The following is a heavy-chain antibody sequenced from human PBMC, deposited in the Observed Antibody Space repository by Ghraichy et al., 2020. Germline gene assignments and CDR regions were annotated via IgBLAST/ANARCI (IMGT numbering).Heavy chain of an antibody. CDR1: GYSFTSYW. J-gene: IGHJ4*02. V-gene: IGHV5-51*01. D-gene: IGHD6-6*01. CDR2: IYPGDSDT. Sequence: GESLNISCKGSGYSFTSYWIGWVRQMPGKGLEWMGIIYPGDSDTRYSPSFQGQVTISADKSISTAYLQWSSLKASDTAMYYCARGSSSSWDPFDYWGQGTLVTVSS. CDR3: ARGSSSSWDPFDY.